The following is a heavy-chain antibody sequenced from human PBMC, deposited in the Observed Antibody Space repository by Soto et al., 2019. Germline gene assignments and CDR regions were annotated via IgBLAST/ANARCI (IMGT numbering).Heavy chain of an antibody. J-gene: IGHJ4*02. CDR3: AREAVHDYGDNFDY. D-gene: IGHD4-17*01. V-gene: IGHV4-34*01. Sequence: PSETLSLTCAVYGGSFSGYYWSWIRQPPGKGLEWIGEINHSGSTNYNPSLKSRVTISVDTSKNQFSLKLSSVTAADTAVYYCAREAVHDYGDNFDYWGQGTLVTVSS. CDR1: GGSFSGYY. CDR2: INHSGST.